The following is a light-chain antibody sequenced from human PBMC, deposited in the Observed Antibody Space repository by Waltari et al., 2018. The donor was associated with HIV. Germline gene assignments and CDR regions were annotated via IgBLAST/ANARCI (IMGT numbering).Light chain of an antibody. CDR3: ESADSSGSWV. V-gene: IGLV3-25*03. J-gene: IGLJ3*02. CDR1: ALPRQY. Sequence: SYELTQPPSVSVSPGQTARITCSGDALPRQYSYWYQQKPGQAPVLGIYKDSERPSGIPERFSGSSSGTIVTLTISGVQAEDEADYYCESADSSGSWVFGGGTKLTVL. CDR2: KDS.